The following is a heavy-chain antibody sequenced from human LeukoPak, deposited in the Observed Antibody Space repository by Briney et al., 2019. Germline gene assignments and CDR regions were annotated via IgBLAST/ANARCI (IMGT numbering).Heavy chain of an antibody. CDR3: ARDLGGPYDY. D-gene: IGHD2-15*01. CDR1: GGSISSYY. Sequence: PSETLSLTCTVSGGSISSYYWSWIRQPPGKGLEWIGYIYYSGSTYYNPSLKSRVTISVDTSKNQFSLKLSSVTAADTAVYYCARDLGGPYDYWGQGTLVTVSS. V-gene: IGHV4-59*12. CDR2: IYYSGST. J-gene: IGHJ4*02.